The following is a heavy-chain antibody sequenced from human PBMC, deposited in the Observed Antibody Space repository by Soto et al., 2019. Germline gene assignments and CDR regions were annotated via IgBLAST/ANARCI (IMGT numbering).Heavy chain of an antibody. CDR1: GFTFSSYG. J-gene: IGHJ4*02. D-gene: IGHD2-21*02. CDR2: ISYDGSNI. CDR3: AKDRGGKDCYGDY. V-gene: IGHV3-30*18. Sequence: QVQLVESGGGVVQPGRSLRLSCAASGFTFSSYGMHWVRQAPGKGLEWVAVISYDGSNIYYADSVKGRFTISRDKSKNRLYLQMNSLRSEATAVYYCAKDRGGKDCYGDYWGQGTLVTVSS.